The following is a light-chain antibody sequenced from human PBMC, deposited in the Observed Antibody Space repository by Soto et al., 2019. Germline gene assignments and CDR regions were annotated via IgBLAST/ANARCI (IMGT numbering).Light chain of an antibody. V-gene: IGLV2-14*01. J-gene: IGLJ1*01. Sequence: QSVLTQPASVSGSPGQSITISCTGTSSDVGGYNYVSWYQQHPGKAPKLMIYEVSNRPSGVSNRFSASKSGNTASLTISGLQAEDEADYYCSSYTTSSIYVFGTGTKVTVL. CDR3: SSYTTSSIYV. CDR2: EVS. CDR1: SSDVGGYNY.